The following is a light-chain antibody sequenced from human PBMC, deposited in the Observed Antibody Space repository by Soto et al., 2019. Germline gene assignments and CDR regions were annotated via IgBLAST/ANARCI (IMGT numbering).Light chain of an antibody. CDR3: QQYNSQWT. CDR2: EAS. J-gene: IGKJ1*01. V-gene: IGKV1-5*03. CDR1: QSISNW. Sequence: DIQMTQSPSTLSASVRDRVTITCRASQSISNWLAWYQKKPGKAPKLLIYEASILESGVPSRFSGSGSGTEFTLTISSLQPDDFATYYCQQYNSQWTFGQGTKVEIK.